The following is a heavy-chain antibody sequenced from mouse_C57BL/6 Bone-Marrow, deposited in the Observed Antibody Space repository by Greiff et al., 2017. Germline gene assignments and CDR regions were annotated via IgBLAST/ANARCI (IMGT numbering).Heavy chain of an antibody. Sequence: QVTLKVSGPGILQPSQTLSLTCSFSGFSLSTFGMGIGWIRQPSGKGLEWLAHIWWDDDKYYNPSLKSRLTLSKDTSKNQVFLKIANVDTADTATYYCARIDVITTVYYYAMDYWGQGTSVTVSS. CDR3: ARIDVITTVYYYAMDY. V-gene: IGHV8-8*01. D-gene: IGHD1-1*01. CDR2: IWWDDDK. CDR1: GFSLSTFGMG. J-gene: IGHJ4*01.